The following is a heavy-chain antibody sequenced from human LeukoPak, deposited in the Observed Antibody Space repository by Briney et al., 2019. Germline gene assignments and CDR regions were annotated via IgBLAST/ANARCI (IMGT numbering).Heavy chain of an antibody. CDR1: GGSISTYY. V-gene: IGHV4-59*01. J-gene: IGHJ3*02. Sequence: SETLSLTCTVSGGSISTYYWSWIRQPPGKGLEWIGCICYSGSTIYNPSLKSRVTISVEKSKNQFSLKLSSVTAADTAVYYCARDLGLRYDGNSDAFDIWGQGTMVTVSS. CDR3: ARDLGLRYDGNSDAFDI. CDR2: ICYSGST. D-gene: IGHD4-23*01.